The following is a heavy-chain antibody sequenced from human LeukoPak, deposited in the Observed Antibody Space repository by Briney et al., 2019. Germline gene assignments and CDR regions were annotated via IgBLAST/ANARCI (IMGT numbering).Heavy chain of an antibody. CDR2: IKQDGSER. CDR3: AGGRLVATSKAVAIDY. D-gene: IGHD5-12*01. Sequence: PSETLSLTCTVSGGSISSSSYFWGWIRQPPGKGLEWVANIKQDGSERYYVDSVKGRFTISRDNAKNTLYLQMNNLRADDTAVYYCAGGRLVATSKAVAIDYWGRGTLVTVSS. CDR1: GGSISSSSYF. V-gene: IGHV3-7*01. J-gene: IGHJ4*02.